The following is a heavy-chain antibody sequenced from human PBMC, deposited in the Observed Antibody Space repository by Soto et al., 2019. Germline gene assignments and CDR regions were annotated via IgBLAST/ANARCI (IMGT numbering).Heavy chain of an antibody. J-gene: IGHJ3*02. V-gene: IGHV2-5*02. D-gene: IGHD3-16*01. CDR3: AHRRDVYIYVDVFDI. CDR2: MYWDDDK. Sequence: QITLKESGPTLVKPTQTLTLTCTFSGFSLRTSGVGVGWIRQPPGKALEWLALMYWDDDKRYSPSLKTRLTLTKDISKTQVVITMTNMDPVDTATYYCAHRRDVYIYVDVFDICGQGTMVTVSS. CDR1: GFSLRTSGVG.